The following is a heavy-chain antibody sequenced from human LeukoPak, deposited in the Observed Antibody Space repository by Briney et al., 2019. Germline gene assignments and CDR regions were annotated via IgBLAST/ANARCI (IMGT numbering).Heavy chain of an antibody. J-gene: IGHJ4*02. Sequence: SETLSLTCTVSGGSISSSSYYWGWIRQPPGKGLEWIGSIYYSGSTYYNPSLKSRVTISVDTSKNQFSLKLSSVTAADTAVYYCATGYDSSGYYYVSFGYWGQGTLVTVSS. D-gene: IGHD3-22*01. V-gene: IGHV4-39*07. CDR1: GGSISSSSYY. CDR2: IYYSGST. CDR3: ATGYDSSGYYYVSFGY.